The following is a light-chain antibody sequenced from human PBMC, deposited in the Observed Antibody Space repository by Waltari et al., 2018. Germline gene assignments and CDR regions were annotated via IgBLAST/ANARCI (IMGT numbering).Light chain of an antibody. CDR1: SSDVGSYNL. V-gene: IGLV2-23*01. CDR2: EDS. CDR3: CSYAGSSIWV. Sequence: QSALTQPASVSGSPGQSITISCTGTSSDVGSYNLVSLYQQHPGKAPKLMIYEDSNRPSGVSNRFFGSKSGNTASLTIAGLQAEDEGNYYCCSYAGSSIWVFGGGTELTVL. J-gene: IGLJ3*02.